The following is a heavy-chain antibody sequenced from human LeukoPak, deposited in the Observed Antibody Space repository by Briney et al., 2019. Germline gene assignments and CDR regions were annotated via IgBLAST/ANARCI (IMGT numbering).Heavy chain of an antibody. J-gene: IGHJ4*02. D-gene: IGHD3-22*01. Sequence: ASVKVSCKASGYTFTAYYMHWVRRAPGQGLEWMGIINPSGGITGYAQKFQGRVTMARDTSTSTVYMELSSLGSEDTAVYYCARGYYYDSSAGPSEYWGQGTLVTVSS. CDR2: INPSGGIT. V-gene: IGHV1-46*01. CDR3: ARGYYYDSSAGPSEY. CDR1: GYTFTAYY.